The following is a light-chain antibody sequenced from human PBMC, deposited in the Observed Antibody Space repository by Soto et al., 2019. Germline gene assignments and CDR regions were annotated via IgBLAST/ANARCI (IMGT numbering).Light chain of an antibody. V-gene: IGKV3-20*01. CDR2: GAS. Sequence: EIVLTQSPGTLSLSPGERATLSCRASQSVSSSYLAWYQQKPGQAPRLLIYGASSRATGIPDRFSGSGSGTDFKLTISRLEPEDFAVYYCQQYGSSPLTFGQGTRLEIK. CDR1: QSVSSSY. CDR3: QQYGSSPLT. J-gene: IGKJ5*01.